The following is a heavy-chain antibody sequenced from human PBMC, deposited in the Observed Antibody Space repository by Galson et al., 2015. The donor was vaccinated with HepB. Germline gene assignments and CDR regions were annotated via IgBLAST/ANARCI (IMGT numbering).Heavy chain of an antibody. D-gene: IGHD1-26*01. J-gene: IGHJ4*02. CDR1: GGTFSSYT. V-gene: IGHV1-69*02. CDR2: IIPILGIA. Sequence: SVKVSCKASGGTFSSYTISWVRQAPGQGLEWMGRIIPILGIANYAQKFQGRVTITADKSTSTAYMELSSLRSEDTAVYYCARGTSGSWSKWELSYFDYWGQGTLVTVSS. CDR3: ARGTSGSWSKWELSYFDY.